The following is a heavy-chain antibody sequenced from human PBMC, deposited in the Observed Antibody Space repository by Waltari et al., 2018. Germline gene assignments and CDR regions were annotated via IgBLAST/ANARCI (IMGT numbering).Heavy chain of an antibody. J-gene: IGHJ6*02. CDR2: SNPSDRRT. CDR3: ARVYADYYGMDV. D-gene: IGHD2-8*01. CDR1: GFTFTSYY. V-gene: IGHV1-46*01. Sequence: QVQLVQSGAEVRKPGASVKVSCETSGFTFTSYYMHWVRQAPGQGLEWIGISNPSDRRTIDAQQFRGRVTVTRDLATKTVYMELSSLRPEDTAVYYCARVYADYYGMDVWGQGTTVIVSS.